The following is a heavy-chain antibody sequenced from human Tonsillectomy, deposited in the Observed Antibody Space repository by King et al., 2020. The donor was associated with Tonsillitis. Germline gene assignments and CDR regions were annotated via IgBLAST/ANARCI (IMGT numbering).Heavy chain of an antibody. V-gene: IGHV3-48*01. D-gene: IGHD3-3*01. CDR2: ISSSSSTI. CDR1: GFTFSSYS. Sequence: QLVQSGGGLVQPGGSLRLSSAASGFTFSSYSMNWVRQAPGKGLEWVSYISSSSSTIYYADSVKGRFTISRDNAKNSLYLQMNSLRAEDTAVYYCARGSFWSGYYDYYYYYYMDVWGKGTTVTVSS. CDR3: ARGSFWSGYYDYYYYYYMDV. J-gene: IGHJ6*03.